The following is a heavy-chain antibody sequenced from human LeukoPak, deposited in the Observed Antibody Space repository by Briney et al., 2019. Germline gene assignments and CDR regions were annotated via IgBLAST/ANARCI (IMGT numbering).Heavy chain of an antibody. CDR3: ARRVTAMVTLDY. J-gene: IGHJ4*02. V-gene: IGHV3-66*04. Sequence: GGSLRLSCAASGFTVSSNYMSWVRQAPGKGLEWVSVIYSGGSTYYADSVKGRFTISRDNSKNTLYLQMNSLRAEDTAVYYCARRVTAMVTLDYWGQGTLVTVSS. CDR1: GFTVSSNY. D-gene: IGHD5-18*01. CDR2: IYSGGST.